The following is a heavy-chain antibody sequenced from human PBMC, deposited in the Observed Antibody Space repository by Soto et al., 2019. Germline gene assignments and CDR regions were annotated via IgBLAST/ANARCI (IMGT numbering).Heavy chain of an antibody. CDR3: AKTRIFPRLCWPMGSPHFDY. CDR1: GYTFTSYA. J-gene: IGHJ4*02. V-gene: IGHV1-3*01. CDR2: INAGNGNT. D-gene: IGHD3-10*02. Sequence: ASVKVSCKASGYTFTSYAMHWVRQAPGQRLEWMGWINAGNGNTKYSQKFQGRVTITRDTSASTAYMELSSLRSEDTAVYYCAKTRIFPRLCWPMGSPHFDYWAQGTPVTVSA.